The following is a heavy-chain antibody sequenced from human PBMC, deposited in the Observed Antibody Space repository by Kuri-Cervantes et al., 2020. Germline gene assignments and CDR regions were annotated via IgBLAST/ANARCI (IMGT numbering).Heavy chain of an antibody. CDR2: ISGSSSYI. D-gene: IGHD2-2*01. J-gene: IGHJ6*02. Sequence: GESLKISCAASGFTFSSYSMNWVRQAPGKGLEWVSSISGSSSYIYCADSVKGRFTISRDNAKNSLYLQMNSLRAEDTAVYYCARSAIHNCGSTSCRNYYYGMDVWGQGTTVTVSS. V-gene: IGHV3-21*01. CDR3: ARSAIHNCGSTSCRNYYYGMDV. CDR1: GFTFSSYS.